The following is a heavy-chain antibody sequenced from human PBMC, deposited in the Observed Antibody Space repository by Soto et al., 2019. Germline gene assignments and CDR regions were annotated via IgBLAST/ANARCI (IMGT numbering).Heavy chain of an antibody. CDR2: SSVHNGYT. CDR3: ARPGHNFGPPDY. J-gene: IGHJ4*02. Sequence: QVQLAQSGAEVKKPGASVTVSCKASGYTFSSYGISWVRQAPGQGLEWGGGSSVHNGYTKYAPELQGRVTMTTDTTTNMEYMELRSLRSDDSNVYYWARPGHNFGPPDYWCQGTLVTVTS. V-gene: IGHV1-18*01. CDR1: GYTFSSYG. D-gene: IGHD1-1*01.